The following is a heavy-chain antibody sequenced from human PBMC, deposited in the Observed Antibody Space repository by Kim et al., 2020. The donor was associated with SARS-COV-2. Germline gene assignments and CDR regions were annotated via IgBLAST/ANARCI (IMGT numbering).Heavy chain of an antibody. Sequence: GGSLRLSCVASGFTFSSYGMHWFRQAPGKGLEWVAVNTNDNSRKIYGDSVKGRFTISRDNSKNTLYLQMNSLRANDTAVYYCVKDFDYWGRGTLVTVSS. J-gene: IGHJ4*02. CDR3: VKDFDY. V-gene: IGHV3-33*03. CDR1: GFTFSSYG. CDR2: NTNDNSRK.